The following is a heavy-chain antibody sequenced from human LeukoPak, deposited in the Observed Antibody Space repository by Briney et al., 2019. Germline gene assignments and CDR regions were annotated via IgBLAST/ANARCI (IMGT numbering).Heavy chain of an antibody. CDR1: GFTFSSYE. D-gene: IGHD3-10*01. Sequence: SGGSLRLSCSASGFTFSSYEMNWVRQAPGKGLEWVSYISSSGSTIYYADSVKGRFTISRDNVKNSPYLQMNSLRAEDTAVYYCARAFFYGSGSYSVSYFDYWGQGTLVTVSS. CDR3: ARAFFYGSGSYSVSYFDY. J-gene: IGHJ4*02. CDR2: ISSSGSTI. V-gene: IGHV3-48*03.